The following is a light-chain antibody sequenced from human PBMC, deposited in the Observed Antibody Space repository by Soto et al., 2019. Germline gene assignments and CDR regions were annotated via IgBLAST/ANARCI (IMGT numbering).Light chain of an antibody. CDR2: WAS. J-gene: IGKJ4*01. CDR1: QSVLYSSNNKNY. CDR3: QQYYSTPPLT. V-gene: IGKV4-1*01. Sequence: DIVMTQSPDSLAVSLGERATINCKSSQSVLYSSNNKNYLAWYQQKPGQPPKLLIYWASTRESGVPDRFSGSVSGTYFTLTISSLQAEDVAVYYCQQYYSTPPLTFGGGTKVEIK.